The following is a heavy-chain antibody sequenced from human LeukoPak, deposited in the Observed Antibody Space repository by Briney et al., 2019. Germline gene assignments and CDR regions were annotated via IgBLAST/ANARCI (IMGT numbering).Heavy chain of an antibody. V-gene: IGHV3-20*04. CDR1: GFTFDDYG. Sequence: PGGSLRLSCAASGFTFDDYGMSWVRQAPGKGLERVSGINWNGGSTGYADSVKGRFTISRDNAKNSLYLQMNSLRAEDTALYYCARDSGGYYNYYYYMDVWGKGTTVTVSS. CDR2: INWNGGST. J-gene: IGHJ6*03. CDR3: ARDSGGYYNYYYYMDV. D-gene: IGHD3-10*01.